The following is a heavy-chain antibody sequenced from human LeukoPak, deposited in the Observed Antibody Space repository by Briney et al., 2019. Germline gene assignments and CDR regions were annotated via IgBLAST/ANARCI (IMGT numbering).Heavy chain of an antibody. D-gene: IGHD2-2*03. CDR2: IYTSGST. V-gene: IGHV4-4*09. CDR3: ARDIGYCSSTSCHSFLHEYWFDP. J-gene: IGHJ5*02. Sequence: PSETLSLTCTVSGGSISSYYWSWIRQPPGKGLEWIGYIYTSGSTNYNPSLKSRVTISVDTSKNQFSLRLSSVTAADTAVYYCARDIGYCSSTSCHSFLHEYWFDPWGQGTLVTVSS. CDR1: GGSISSYY.